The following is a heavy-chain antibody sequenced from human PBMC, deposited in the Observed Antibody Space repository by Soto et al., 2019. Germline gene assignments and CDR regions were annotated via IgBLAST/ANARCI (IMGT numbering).Heavy chain of an antibody. Sequence: GASVNVSCQDSGYTFTGYYMHWVRQAPAQGLEWMGWINHNSGGRNYAKKFQGWVTMTRDTFISTAYMELSRLRSDDTAVYYCARANDYGDYPYYFDYWGQGTLVTVSS. CDR3: ARANDYGDYPYYFDY. J-gene: IGHJ4*02. D-gene: IGHD4-17*01. CDR2: INHNSGGR. CDR1: GYTFTGYY. V-gene: IGHV1-2*04.